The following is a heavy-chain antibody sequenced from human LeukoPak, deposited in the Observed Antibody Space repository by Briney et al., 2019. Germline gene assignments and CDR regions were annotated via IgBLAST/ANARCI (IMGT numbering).Heavy chain of an antibody. Sequence: PGGSLRLSCAGSGFTFSRCAMSWVRQAPGKGLEWVSTISGTGGSTTYADSVKGRFTISRDNSKNTLYLQMNSLRAEDTAVYYCAKDEGARPFDYWGQGTLVTVSS. CDR1: GFTFSRCA. J-gene: IGHJ4*02. CDR3: AKDEGARPFDY. CDR2: ISGTGGST. V-gene: IGHV3-23*01. D-gene: IGHD4/OR15-4a*01.